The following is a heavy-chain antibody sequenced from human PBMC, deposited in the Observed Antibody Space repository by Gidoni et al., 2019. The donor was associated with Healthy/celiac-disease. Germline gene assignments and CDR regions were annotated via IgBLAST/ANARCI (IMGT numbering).Heavy chain of an antibody. D-gene: IGHD5-18*01. CDR1: GFTFRSYA. Sequence: QVQLVESGGGVVQPGRSLRLSCAASGFTFRSYAMHWVRQAPGKGLEWVAVISYDGSNKYYADSVKGRFTISRDNSKNTLYLQMNSLRAEDTAVYYCARDGYSYDRGHFWLWGQGTLVTVSS. CDR3: ARDGYSYDRGHFWL. V-gene: IGHV3-30-3*01. J-gene: IGHJ4*02. CDR2: ISYDGSNK.